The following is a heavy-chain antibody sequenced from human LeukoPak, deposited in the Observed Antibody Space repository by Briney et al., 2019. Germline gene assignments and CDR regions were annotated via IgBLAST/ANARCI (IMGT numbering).Heavy chain of an antibody. CDR3: ATGRITVAGKPIRYGMDV. V-gene: IGHV1-24*01. D-gene: IGHD6-19*01. CDR1: GYTLTELS. CDR2: FDPEDGET. J-gene: IGHJ6*02. Sequence: GASGKVSCKVSGYTLTELSIHWVRHAPGKGLELMGGFDPEDGETIYAQKFQGRVSMTEDTATDTAYLELSSVRSEDTAVYYCATGRITVAGKPIRYGMDVWGQGTTVTVSS.